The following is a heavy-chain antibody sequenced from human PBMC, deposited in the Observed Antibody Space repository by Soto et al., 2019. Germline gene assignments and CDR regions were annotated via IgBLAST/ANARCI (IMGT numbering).Heavy chain of an antibody. D-gene: IGHD3-3*01. CDR2: ISYDGSNK. V-gene: IGHV3-30-3*01. CDR3: ARTAYDFWSGPSYYYYGMDV. CDR1: GFTFSSYA. Sequence: GGSLRLSCAASGFTFSSYAMHWVRQAPGKGLEWVAVISYDGSNKYYADSVKGRFTISRDNSKNTLYLQMNSLRAEDTAVYYCARTAYDFWSGPSYYYYGMDVWGQGTTVTGSS. J-gene: IGHJ6*02.